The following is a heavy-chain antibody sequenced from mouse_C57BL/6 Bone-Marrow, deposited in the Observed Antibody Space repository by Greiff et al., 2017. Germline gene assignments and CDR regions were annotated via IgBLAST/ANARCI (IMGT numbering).Heavy chain of an antibody. Sequence: QVQLQQSGAELAKPGASVKLSCKASGYTFTSYWMHWVKQRPGQGLEWIGYINPSSGYTKYNQKFKDKATLTADKPSSTAYMQLSSLTYEDSAVYYGARSGDGYYWYFDVWGTGTTVTVSS. CDR3: ARSGDGYYWYFDV. V-gene: IGHV1-7*01. CDR1: GYTFTSYW. J-gene: IGHJ1*03. D-gene: IGHD2-3*01. CDR2: INPSSGYT.